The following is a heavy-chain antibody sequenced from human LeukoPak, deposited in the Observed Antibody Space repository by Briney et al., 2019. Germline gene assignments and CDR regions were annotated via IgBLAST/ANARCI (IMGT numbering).Heavy chain of an antibody. J-gene: IGHJ4*02. CDR3: AYDSDGCFGDY. CDR2: ISGSNGNT. Sequence: ASVKVSCKASGYTFTSHGISWVRQAPGQGLEWMGWISGSNGNTNYAQKFRGRVTMTTDTSTSTVYMELRSLRSDDTAVYYCAYDSDGCFGDYWGQGTLVTVSS. D-gene: IGHD3-22*01. V-gene: IGHV1-18*01. CDR1: GYTFTSHG.